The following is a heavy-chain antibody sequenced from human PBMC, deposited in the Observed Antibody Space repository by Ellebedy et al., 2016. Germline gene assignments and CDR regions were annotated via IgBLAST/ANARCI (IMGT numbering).Heavy chain of an antibody. CDR2: IYYSGST. Sequence: SETLSLXXTVSGGSISSSSYYWGWIRQPPGKGLEWIGSIYYSGSTYYNPSLKSRVTISVDTSKNQFSLKLSSVTAADTAVYYCARAQQWLAPIDYWGQGTLVTVSS. J-gene: IGHJ4*02. CDR1: GGSISSSSYY. V-gene: IGHV4-39*07. D-gene: IGHD6-19*01. CDR3: ARAQQWLAPIDY.